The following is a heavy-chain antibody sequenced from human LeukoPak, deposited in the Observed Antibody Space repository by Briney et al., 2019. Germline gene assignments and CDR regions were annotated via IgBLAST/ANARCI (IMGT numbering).Heavy chain of an antibody. CDR1: GFTFSSYA. CDR2: ISGSGGST. J-gene: IGHJ4*02. Sequence: GGSLRLSGAASGFTFSSYAMSWVRQAPGKGLEWVSAISGSGGSTYYADSVKGRFTISRDNSKNTLYLQTNSLRAEDTAVYYCAKDPAGAGYFDYWGQGTLVTVSS. V-gene: IGHV3-23*01. CDR3: AKDPAGAGYFDY.